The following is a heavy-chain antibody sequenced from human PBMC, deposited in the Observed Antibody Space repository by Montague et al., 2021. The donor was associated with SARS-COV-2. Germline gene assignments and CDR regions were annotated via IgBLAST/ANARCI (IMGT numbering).Heavy chain of an antibody. CDR3: ARDRRYYDSSVYPGVAYNWFEP. J-gene: IGHJ5*02. V-gene: IGHV3-30-3*01. D-gene: IGHD3-22*01. Sequence: SLRLSCAASGFTFSSYAMHWVRQAPGKGLEWVAAISYDGSNKYYADSVKGRFTISRDNSKNTLYLQMNSLRAEDTAVYYCARDRRYYDSSVYPGVAYNWFEPWGQGTLVTVSS. CDR2: ISYDGSNK. CDR1: GFTFSSYA.